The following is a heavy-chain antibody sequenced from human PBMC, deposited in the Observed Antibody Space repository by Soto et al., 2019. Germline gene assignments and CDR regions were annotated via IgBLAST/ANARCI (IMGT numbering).Heavy chain of an antibody. CDR1: GVTFSSDG. CDR2: ITPIFRAT. V-gene: IGHV1-69*13. J-gene: IGHJ2*01. Sequence: SVKVSCKASGVTFSSDGISWVRQAPGQGLEWMGGITPIFRATKYAQKFQGRVTITADESTSTAYMELSSLRSEDTAVYYCARGRDTYYYDSSGYSGWYFDLWGRGTLVTVSS. D-gene: IGHD3-22*01. CDR3: ARGRDTYYYDSSGYSGWYFDL.